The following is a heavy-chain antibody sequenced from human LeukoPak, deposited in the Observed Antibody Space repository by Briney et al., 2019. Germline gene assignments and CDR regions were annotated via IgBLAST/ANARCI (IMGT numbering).Heavy chain of an antibody. Sequence: PGGSLRLSCAASGFTFSSYSMNWVRQAPGKGLEWVSSISSSSSYIYYADSVKGRFTISRDNAKNSLYLQMNSLRAEDTAVYYCAREGRLNGPPHNCFDLWGRGTLVTVSS. D-gene: IGHD1-1*01. CDR1: GFTFSSYS. J-gene: IGHJ2*01. V-gene: IGHV3-21*01. CDR3: AREGRLNGPPHNCFDL. CDR2: ISSSSSYI.